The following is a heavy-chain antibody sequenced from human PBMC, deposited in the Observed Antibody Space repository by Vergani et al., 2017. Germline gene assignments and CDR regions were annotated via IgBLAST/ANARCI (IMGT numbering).Heavy chain of an antibody. CDR3: ARGRSWIYYYYMDV. J-gene: IGHJ6*03. V-gene: IGHV4-4*07. Sequence: QVQLQESGPGLVKPSETLSLTCTVSGGSISSYYWSWIRQPAGKGLEWIGRIYTSGSTNYNPSLKSRVTISVDTSKNQFSLKLSSVTAADTAVYYCARGRSWIYYYYMDVWGKGTTVTVSS. D-gene: IGHD2-15*01. CDR1: GGSISSYY. CDR2: IYTSGST.